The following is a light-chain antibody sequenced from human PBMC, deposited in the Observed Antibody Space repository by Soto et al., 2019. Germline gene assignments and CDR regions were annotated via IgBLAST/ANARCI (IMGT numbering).Light chain of an antibody. J-gene: IGKJ4*01. V-gene: IGKV3-11*01. CDR2: DAS. CDR1: QSVSNY. CDR3: QQRSNWPLT. Sequence: EIVMAQSPATLSVSPGERATLSCRASQSVSNYLAWFQQKPGQAPRLLIYDASTRATGVPVRFSGSGSGTDFTLAISSLEPEDFAVYYCQQRSNWPLTFGGGTKVDIK.